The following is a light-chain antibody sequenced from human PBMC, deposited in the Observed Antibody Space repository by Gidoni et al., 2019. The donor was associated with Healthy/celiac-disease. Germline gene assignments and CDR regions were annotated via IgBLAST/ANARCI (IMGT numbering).Light chain of an antibody. Sequence: DIQMTQSPSSLSASVGDRVTITCRASQSISSYLNWYQQKPGKAPKLLSYAASSLQSGVPSRFSGSGSGTDFTLTISNLQPEDFATYYCQQSYSTPWTFXQXTKVEIK. CDR2: AAS. V-gene: IGKV1-39*01. CDR3: QQSYSTPWT. CDR1: QSISSY. J-gene: IGKJ1*01.